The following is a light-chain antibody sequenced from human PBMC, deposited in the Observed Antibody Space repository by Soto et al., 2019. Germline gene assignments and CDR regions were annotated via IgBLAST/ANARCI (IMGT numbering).Light chain of an antibody. CDR1: SADIGGYNF. Sequence: QSALTQPASVSGSPGQSITLSCTGTSADIGGYNFVSWYQHHPGKAPKLMISDVSNRPSGVSNRFSGSKSGNTASLTVSGLQAEDEADYCCSSYTSSRTHVVFGGGTKLTVL. V-gene: IGLV2-14*03. CDR2: DVS. CDR3: SSYTSSRTHVV. J-gene: IGLJ2*01.